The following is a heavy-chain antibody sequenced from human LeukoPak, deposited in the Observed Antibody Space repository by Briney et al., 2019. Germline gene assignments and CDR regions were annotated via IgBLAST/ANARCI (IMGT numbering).Heavy chain of an antibody. CDR1: GFTFSSYS. Sequence: KAGGSLRLSCAASGFTFSSYSMNWVRQAPGKGLEWVSSISSSSSYIYYADSVKGRFTISRDNAKNSLYLQMNSLRAEDTAVYYCAREEGGSYVHFDYWGQGTLVTVSS. D-gene: IGHD1-26*01. J-gene: IGHJ4*02. CDR3: AREEGGSYVHFDY. CDR2: ISSSSSYI. V-gene: IGHV3-21*01.